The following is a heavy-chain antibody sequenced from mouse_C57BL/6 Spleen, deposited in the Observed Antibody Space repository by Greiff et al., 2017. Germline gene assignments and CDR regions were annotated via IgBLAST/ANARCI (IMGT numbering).Heavy chain of an antibody. Sequence: VQLKESGPGLVKPSQSLSLTCSVTGYSITSGYYWNWIRQFPGNKLEWMGYISYDGSNNYNPSLKNRISIPRDTSKNQFFLKLNSVTTEDTATYYCARVRDYFDYWGQGTTLTVSS. CDR1: GYSITSGYY. V-gene: IGHV3-6*01. J-gene: IGHJ2*01. CDR3: ARVRDYFDY. CDR2: ISYDGSN.